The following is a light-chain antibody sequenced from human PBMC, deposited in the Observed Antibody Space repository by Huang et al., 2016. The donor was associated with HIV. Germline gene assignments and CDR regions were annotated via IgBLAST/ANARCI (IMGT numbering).Light chain of an antibody. J-gene: IGKJ5*01. V-gene: IGKV3-11*01. CDR1: QSVGIY. Sequence: EIVLTQSPATLSLSPGERATLSCRARQSVGIYLAWYQQKTGQAPRLLIYDTSNRATGIPAMFSGSGSGTDFTLTISSLEPEDFAVYYCQQRSSNWPPEITFGQGTRLQIK. CDR2: DTS. CDR3: QQRSSNWPPEIT.